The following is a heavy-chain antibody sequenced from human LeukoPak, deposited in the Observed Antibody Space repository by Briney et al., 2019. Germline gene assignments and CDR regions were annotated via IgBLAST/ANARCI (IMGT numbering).Heavy chain of an antibody. Sequence: ASVKVSCTASGYTFTGYYMHWVRQAPGQGLEWMGWINPNSGGTNYAQKFQGRVTMTRDTSISTAYMELSRLRSDDTAVYYCARDSPGYYYYYGMDVWGQGTTVTVSS. CDR2: INPNSGGT. CDR3: ARDSPGYYYYYGMDV. J-gene: IGHJ6*02. CDR1: GYTFTGYY. D-gene: IGHD1-1*01. V-gene: IGHV1-2*02.